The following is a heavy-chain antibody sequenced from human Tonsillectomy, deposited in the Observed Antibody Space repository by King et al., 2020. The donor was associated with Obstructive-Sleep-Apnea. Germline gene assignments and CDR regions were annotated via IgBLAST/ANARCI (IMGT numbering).Heavy chain of an antibody. CDR1: GFTCSSAW. Sequence: QLVQSGGGLVKPGGSLRLSCAASGFTCSSAWMTWVRQAPGKGLEWVGRIKNRPDWGTIEYNGPVQGRFSISRDDSKNILFLQMDSLETDDTAVYYCAASLTPGGYDVYGQGTVVTVS. J-gene: IGHJ3*01. CDR2: IKNRPDWGTI. V-gene: IGHV3-15*01. CDR3: AASLTPGGYDV. D-gene: IGHD2-8*02.